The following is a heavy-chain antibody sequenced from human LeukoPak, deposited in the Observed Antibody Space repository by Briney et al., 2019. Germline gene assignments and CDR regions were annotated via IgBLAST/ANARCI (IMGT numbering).Heavy chain of an antibody. CDR3: ARAYSGYDFVDY. Sequence: ASVKLSCKASGYTFTGYYMHWVRQAPGQGLEWMGWINPNSGGTNYAQKFQGRVTMTRDTSISTVYMELSRLRADDTAVYYCARAYSGYDFVDYWGQGTLVTVSS. CDR2: INPNSGGT. CDR1: GYTFTGYY. J-gene: IGHJ4*02. V-gene: IGHV1-2*02. D-gene: IGHD5-12*01.